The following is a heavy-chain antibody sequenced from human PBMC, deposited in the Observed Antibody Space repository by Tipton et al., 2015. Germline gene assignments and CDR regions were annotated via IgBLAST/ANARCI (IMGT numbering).Heavy chain of an antibody. Sequence: LRLSCAVYGGSFSDYYWSWIRQSPGKGLEWIGYISQRDGTNYNPSLKSRVTISTDTSKNQFFLNLTSVTAADTAVYFCARDLEHGMDVWGQGTTVTVS. CDR1: GGSFSDYY. V-gene: IGHV4-34*11. CDR3: ARDLEHGMDV. D-gene: IGHD5-24*01. CDR2: ISQRDGT. J-gene: IGHJ6*02.